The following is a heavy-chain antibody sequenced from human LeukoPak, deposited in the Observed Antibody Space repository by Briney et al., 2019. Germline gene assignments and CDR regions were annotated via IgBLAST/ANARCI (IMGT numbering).Heavy chain of an antibody. CDR2: IYNSGSGDV. V-gene: IGHV4-39*01. CDR3: VRYVSAGPLSYFDF. Sequence: SETLSLTCTVSGASISSSGHNWAWIRQPPGKGLEWIGAIYNSGSGDVYYNPSLKSRVAISVDTSKNQFSLRLTSVTAADTAFYFCVRYVSAGPLSYFDFWGQGPLVTVSS. D-gene: IGHD3-10*02. J-gene: IGHJ4*02. CDR1: GASISSSGHN.